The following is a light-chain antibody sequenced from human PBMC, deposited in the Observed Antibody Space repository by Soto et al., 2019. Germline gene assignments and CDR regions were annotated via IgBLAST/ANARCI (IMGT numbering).Light chain of an antibody. CDR1: QSVTSNY. CDR3: QQYGSSPPYT. J-gene: IGKJ2*01. Sequence: EIVLTQSPGTLSLSPGERATLSCRASQSVTSNYLAWYQQKPGQAPRLLIYGASRRATGIPDRFSGSGSGTDCTLTISRLEPEDFAVYYCQQYGSSPPYTFGQGTKLEIK. V-gene: IGKV3-20*01. CDR2: GAS.